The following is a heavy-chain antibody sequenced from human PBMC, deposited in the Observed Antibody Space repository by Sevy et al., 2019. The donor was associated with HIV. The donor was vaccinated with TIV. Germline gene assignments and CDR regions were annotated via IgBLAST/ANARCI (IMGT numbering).Heavy chain of an antibody. Sequence: SETLSLTCTVSGGSISSGSYYWSWIRQPAGKGLEWIGRIYTSGSTNYNPSLKSRVTISVDTSKNQFSLKLTSVTAADTAVYYCARDLSNNHYYHSNREYAFDIWGQGTMVTVSS. CDR2: IYTSGST. CDR1: GGSISSGSYY. D-gene: IGHD3-22*01. CDR3: ARDLSNNHYYHSNREYAFDI. V-gene: IGHV4-61*02. J-gene: IGHJ3*02.